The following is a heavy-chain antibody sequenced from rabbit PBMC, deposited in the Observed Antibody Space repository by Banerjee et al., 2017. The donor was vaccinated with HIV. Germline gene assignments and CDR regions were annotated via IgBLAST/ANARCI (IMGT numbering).Heavy chain of an antibody. CDR2: IYAGSSGST. CDR1: GFSFSSNHW. J-gene: IGHJ4*01. CDR3: ARAVSSGWGGFFNL. D-gene: IGHD4-1*01. V-gene: IGHV1S45*01. Sequence: QEQLEESGGDLVKPEGSLTLTCKASGFSFSSNHWICWVRQAPGKGLEWIACIYAGSSGSTWYASWVNGRFTISKTSSTTVTLQMTSLTVADTATYFCARAVSSGWGGFFNLWGPGTLVTVS.